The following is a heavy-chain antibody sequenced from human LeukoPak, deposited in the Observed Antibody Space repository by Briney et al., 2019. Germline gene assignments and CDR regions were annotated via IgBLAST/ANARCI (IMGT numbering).Heavy chain of an antibody. J-gene: IGHJ4*02. CDR1: GFTFRNYA. V-gene: IGHV3-23*01. CDR3: AKDFEAEPSYAFDH. Sequence: HSGGSLRLSCAASGFTFRNYAMGWVRQAPGKGLKRVSGISASGISRYYADSFRGRFTISRDTSKNTLYPQMNSLSAEDTALYYCAKDFEAEPSYAFDHWGQGILVTIFS. CDR2: ISASGISR. D-gene: IGHD3-16*01.